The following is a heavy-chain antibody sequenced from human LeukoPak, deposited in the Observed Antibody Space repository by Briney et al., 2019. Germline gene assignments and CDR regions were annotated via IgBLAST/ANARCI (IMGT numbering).Heavy chain of an antibody. CDR3: ARQARGYYDSSGYLTYYYYYMDV. Sequence: AGESLKISCKGSGYSFTSYWIGWVRQMPGKGLEWMGIIYLGDSDTRYSPSFQGQVTISADKSISTAYLQWSSLKASDTAMYYCARQARGYYDSSGYLTYYYYYMDVWGKGTTVTVSS. V-gene: IGHV5-51*01. CDR2: IYLGDSDT. J-gene: IGHJ6*03. CDR1: GYSFTSYW. D-gene: IGHD3-22*01.